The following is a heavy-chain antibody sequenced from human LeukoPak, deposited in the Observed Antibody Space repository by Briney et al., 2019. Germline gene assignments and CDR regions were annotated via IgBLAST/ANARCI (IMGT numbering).Heavy chain of an antibody. Sequence: SETLSLTCAVSGGSISSGGYSWSWIRQPPGKGLEWIGYIYHSGSTYYNPSLKSRVTISVDRTKNQFSLKLSSVTAADTAVYYCARDLAYCSSTSCSYGMDVWGQGTTVTVSS. J-gene: IGHJ6*02. V-gene: IGHV4-30-2*01. D-gene: IGHD2-2*01. CDR2: IYHSGST. CDR1: GGSISSGGYS. CDR3: ARDLAYCSSTSCSYGMDV.